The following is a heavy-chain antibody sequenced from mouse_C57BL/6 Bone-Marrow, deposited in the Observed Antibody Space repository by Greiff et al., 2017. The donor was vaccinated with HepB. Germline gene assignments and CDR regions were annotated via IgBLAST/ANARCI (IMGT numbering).Heavy chain of an antibody. CDR1: GYSITSGYY. V-gene: IGHV3-6*01. D-gene: IGHD1-1*01. Sequence: DVKLQESGPGLVKPSQSLSLTCSVTGYSITSGYYWNWIRQFPGNKLEWMGYISYDGSNNYNPSLKNRISITRDTSKNQFFLKLNSVTTEDTATYYCARVYSYGSLYYFYYWRQGTTLTVTS. CDR3: ARVYSYGSLYYFYY. J-gene: IGHJ2*01. CDR2: ISYDGSN.